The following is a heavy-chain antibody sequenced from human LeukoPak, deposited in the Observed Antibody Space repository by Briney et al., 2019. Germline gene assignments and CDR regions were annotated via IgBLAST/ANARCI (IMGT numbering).Heavy chain of an antibody. V-gene: IGHV4-59*12. J-gene: IGHJ6*02. CDR2: IYYSGST. D-gene: IGHD2-15*01. CDR1: GGPISSYY. Sequence: SETLSLTCTVSGGPISSYYWSWIRQPPGKGLEWIGYIYYSGSTNYNPSLKSRVTISVDTSKNQFSLKLSSVTAADTAVYYCARDKFGSGGSYGMDVWGQGTTVTVSS. CDR3: ARDKFGSGGSYGMDV.